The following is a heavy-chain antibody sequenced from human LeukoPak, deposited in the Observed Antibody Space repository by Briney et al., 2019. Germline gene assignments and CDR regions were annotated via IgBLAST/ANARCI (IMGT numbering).Heavy chain of an antibody. CDR3: ARESSPIDSSGYYP. CDR1: GFTFSSYA. J-gene: IGHJ5*02. Sequence: GGSLRLSCAASGFTFSSYAMHWVRQAPGKGLEWVAVISYDGSNKYYADSVKGRFTISRDNSKNTLYLQMNSLRAEDTAVYYCARESSPIDSSGYYPWGQGTLVTVSS. D-gene: IGHD3-22*01. V-gene: IGHV3-30-3*01. CDR2: ISYDGSNK.